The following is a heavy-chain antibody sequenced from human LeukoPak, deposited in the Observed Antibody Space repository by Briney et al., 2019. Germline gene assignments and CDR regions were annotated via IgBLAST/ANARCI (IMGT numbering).Heavy chain of an antibody. CDR3: ARHLGILHYYYYYMDV. D-gene: IGHD6-13*01. CDR2: IYPGDSDT. CDR1: GYSFTSYW. V-gene: IGHV5-51*01. J-gene: IGHJ6*03. Sequence: GESLKISCKGSGYSFTSYWIGWVRQMPGKGLEWMGIIYPGDSDTRYSPSFQGQVTISADKSISTAYLQWSSLKASDTAMYYCARHLGILHYYYYYMDVWGKGTTVTVSS.